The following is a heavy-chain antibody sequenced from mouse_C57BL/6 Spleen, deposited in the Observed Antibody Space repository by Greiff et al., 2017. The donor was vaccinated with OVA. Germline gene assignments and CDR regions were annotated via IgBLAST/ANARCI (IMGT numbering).Heavy chain of an antibody. CDR1: GYTFTSYW. D-gene: IGHD2-1*01. CDR2: IDPSDSYT. J-gene: IGHJ3*01. Sequence: QVQLQQPGAELVMPGASVKLSCKASGYTFTSYWMPWVKQRPGQGLEWIGEIDPSDSYTNYNQKFKGKSTLTVDKSSSTAYMQLSSLTSEDSAVYYCARIDYGNAWFAYWGQGTLVTVSA. CDR3: ARIDYGNAWFAY. V-gene: IGHV1-69*01.